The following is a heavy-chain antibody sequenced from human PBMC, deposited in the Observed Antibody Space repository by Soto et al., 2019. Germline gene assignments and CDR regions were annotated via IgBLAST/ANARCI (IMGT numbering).Heavy chain of an antibody. D-gene: IGHD3-10*01. J-gene: IGHJ4*02. CDR1: GGSINSYW. CDR3: ARDIGSYAYGEGY. Sequence: SETLSLTCSVSGGSINSYWWSWIRQPAGKGLEWIGRVYSSGTTDYNPSLNSRATLSVETSKNQFSLKLSSVTAADTAVYYCARDIGSYAYGEGYWGQGIQITVSS. V-gene: IGHV4-4*07. CDR2: VYSSGTT.